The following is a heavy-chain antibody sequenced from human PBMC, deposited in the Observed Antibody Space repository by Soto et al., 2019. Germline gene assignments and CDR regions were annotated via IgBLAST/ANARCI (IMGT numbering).Heavy chain of an antibody. CDR2: INPNGGVT. CDR3: ARESGGATATLDYYYFYMDV. D-gene: IGHD5-12*01. CDR1: GDSFNDYY. J-gene: IGHJ6*03. V-gene: IGHV1-2*02. Sequence: GASVKVSCKTSGDSFNDYYIHWVRQATGQGLEWIGWINPNGGVTKYAQKFQGRVTVTRDTSIRTVYMELSSLRSDDTAVYYCARESGGATATLDYYYFYMDVWGKGTTVTVSS.